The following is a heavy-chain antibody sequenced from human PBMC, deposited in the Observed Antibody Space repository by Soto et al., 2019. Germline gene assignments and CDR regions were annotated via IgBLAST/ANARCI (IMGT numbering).Heavy chain of an antibody. Sequence: QSLSLTRAISGDSVSSNSAAWNSTRQSPSRGLEWLGRTYYSSKWHNDYAVPVKSRITINPDTSQNQFSLHLNSVNPEDTACNYGAREEQVVGFYYYYGMDVWGQGTTVTVSS. J-gene: IGHJ6*02. CDR2: TYYSSKWHN. CDR3: AREEQVVGFYYYYGMDV. V-gene: IGHV6-1*01. CDR1: GDSVSSNSAA. D-gene: IGHD6-6*01.